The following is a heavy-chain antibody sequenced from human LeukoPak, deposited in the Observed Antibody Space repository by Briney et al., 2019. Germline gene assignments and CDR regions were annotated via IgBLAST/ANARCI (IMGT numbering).Heavy chain of an antibody. Sequence: GGSLRLSCAAPGFYFSECGMYWVRQTPDKGLEWVAFIMYDGSMKHYTQSVEGRFTISRDNSKNTLFLQMDSLRVEDSAIYYCATWAAKILGTDTWGQGTLVTVSS. D-gene: IGHD3-3*01. J-gene: IGHJ5*02. V-gene: IGHV3-30*02. CDR3: ATWAAKILGTDT. CDR1: GFYFSECG. CDR2: IMYDGSMK.